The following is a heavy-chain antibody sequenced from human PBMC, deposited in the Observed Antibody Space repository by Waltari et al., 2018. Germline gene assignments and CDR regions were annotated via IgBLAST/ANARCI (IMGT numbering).Heavy chain of an antibody. CDR2: IYDSGST. CDR1: GGSISSGGYY. Sequence: QVQLQESGPGLVKPSQTLSLTCTVSGGSISSGGYYWSWIRQHPGKGLEWIGYIYDSGSTYYNPSLKSRVTISVDTSKNQFSLKLSSVTAADTAVYYCARDDSIAKRAFDIWGQGTMVTVSS. V-gene: IGHV4-31*03. D-gene: IGHD6-6*01. CDR3: ARDDSIAKRAFDI. J-gene: IGHJ3*02.